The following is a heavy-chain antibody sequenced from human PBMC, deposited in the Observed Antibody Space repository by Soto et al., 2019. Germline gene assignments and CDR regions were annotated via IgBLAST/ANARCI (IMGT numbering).Heavy chain of an antibody. CDR3: VSDRGYGHASVPYS. Sequence: QAHLAESGGGVVQPGRSLRLSCAASGFTFTSYGMHWVRQAPGTRLEWVAVISYDGGLQHYADSVKGRFTISRDNSKNMVLLQMDSLRAEDTAVYYCVSDRGYGHASVPYSWGQGTLVSVSS. CDR2: ISYDGGLQ. D-gene: IGHD5-18*01. J-gene: IGHJ4*02. V-gene: IGHV3-30*03. CDR1: GFTFTSYG.